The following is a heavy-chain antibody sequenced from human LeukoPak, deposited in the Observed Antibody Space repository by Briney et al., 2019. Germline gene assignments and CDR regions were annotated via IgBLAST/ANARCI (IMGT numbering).Heavy chain of an antibody. J-gene: IGHJ6*03. CDR2: INHSGST. CDR1: GGSLSGYY. Sequence: PSETLSLTCAVYGGSLSGYYWSWIRQPPGKGLEWIGEINHSGSTNYNPSLKSRVTISVDTSKNQFSLKLSSVTAVDTAVYYCARTHGDYVGLNYYYYMDVWGKGTTVTVSS. V-gene: IGHV4-34*01. CDR3: ARTHGDYVGLNYYYYMDV. D-gene: IGHD4-17*01.